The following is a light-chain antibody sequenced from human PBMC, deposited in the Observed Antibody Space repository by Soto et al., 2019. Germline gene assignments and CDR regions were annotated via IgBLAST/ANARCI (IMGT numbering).Light chain of an antibody. Sequence: QSVLTQPASVSGSPGQSITISCTGTNSDVGGYNYVSWYQQHPGKAPKLMIYDVSNRPSGVSNRFSGSKSGNTASLTISGLQAVDEADYYCSSYTSSSTVVFGGGTKLTVL. CDR1: NSDVGGYNY. V-gene: IGLV2-14*01. CDR2: DVS. J-gene: IGLJ2*01. CDR3: SSYTSSSTVV.